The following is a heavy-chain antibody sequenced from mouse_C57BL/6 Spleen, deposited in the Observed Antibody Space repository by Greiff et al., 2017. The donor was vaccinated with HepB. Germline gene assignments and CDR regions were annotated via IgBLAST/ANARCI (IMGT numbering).Heavy chain of an antibody. CDR3: TREGDYAWFAY. CDR2: IDPETGGT. J-gene: IGHJ3*01. D-gene: IGHD2-4*01. CDR1: GYTFTDYE. V-gene: IGHV1-15*01. Sequence: VKLMESGAELVRPGASVTLSCKASGYTFTDYEMHWVKQTPVHGLEWIGAIDPETGGTAYNQKFKGKAILTADKSSSTAYMELRSLTSEDSAVYYCTREGDYAWFAYWGQGTLVTVSA.